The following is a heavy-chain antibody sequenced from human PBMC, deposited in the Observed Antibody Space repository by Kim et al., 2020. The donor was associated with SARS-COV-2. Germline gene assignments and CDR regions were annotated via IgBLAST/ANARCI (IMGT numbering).Heavy chain of an antibody. CDR3: AREGSRIQVGGMDV. D-gene: IGHD5-18*01. CDR1: GFTFSYSG. V-gene: IGHV3-30*02. J-gene: IGHJ6*02. Sequence: GGSLRLSCAASGFTFSYSGIHWVRQAPGKGLEWVTFIQYDGTTKYYADSVKGRFTISRDNSKNTLYLQMNSLRAEDTAVYYCAREGSRIQVGGMDVWGQGTTVTVSS. CDR2: IQYDGTTK.